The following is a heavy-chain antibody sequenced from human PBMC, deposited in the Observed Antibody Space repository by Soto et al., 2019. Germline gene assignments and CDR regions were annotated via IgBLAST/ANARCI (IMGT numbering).Heavy chain of an antibody. J-gene: IGHJ5*02. Sequence: GGSLRLSCAASGFTFSSYAMSWVRQAPGKGLEWVSAISGSGGSTYYADSVKGRFTISRDNSKNSVYLQMNSLRGEDTALYYCTRDLNHDTGPWGQGTQVTVSS. D-gene: IGHD2-8*02. V-gene: IGHV3-23*01. CDR2: ISGSGGST. CDR1: GFTFSSYA. CDR3: TRDLNHDTGP.